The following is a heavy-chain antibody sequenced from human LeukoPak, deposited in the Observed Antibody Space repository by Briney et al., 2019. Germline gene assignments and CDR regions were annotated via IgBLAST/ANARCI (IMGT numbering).Heavy chain of an antibody. Sequence: GGSLRLSCAASGFTFDDYGMSWVRQAPGKGLEWVSGINWNGGSTGYADSMKGRFTISRDNAKNSLYLQMNSLRAEDTALYYCARDPYYGSGSYAAFDIWGQGTMVTVSS. CDR1: GFTFDDYG. V-gene: IGHV3-20*04. CDR3: ARDPYYGSGSYAAFDI. CDR2: INWNGGST. D-gene: IGHD3-10*01. J-gene: IGHJ3*02.